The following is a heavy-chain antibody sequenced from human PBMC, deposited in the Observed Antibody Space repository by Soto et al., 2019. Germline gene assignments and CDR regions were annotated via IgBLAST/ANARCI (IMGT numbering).Heavy chain of an antibody. CDR2: IDGAGTTT. CDR1: GFTFSSHG. CDR3: ARGPFYVDV. D-gene: IGHD3-16*01. Sequence: PGGSLRLSCAASGFTFSSHGMHWVRQAPGKGLVWVSRIDGAGTTTYYADSVQGRFTVSRDNAKNTLFLQMNSLRAEDTALYYCARGPFYVDVWGQGTTVTVSS. V-gene: IGHV3-74*01. J-gene: IGHJ6*02.